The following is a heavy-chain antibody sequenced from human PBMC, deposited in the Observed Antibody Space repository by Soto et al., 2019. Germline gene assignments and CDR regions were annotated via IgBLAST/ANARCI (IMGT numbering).Heavy chain of an antibody. CDR2: FDPEDGET. Sequence: ASVKVSCKVSGYTLTELSMHCVRQAPGKGLEWMGGFDPEDGETIYAQKFQGRVTMTEDTSTDTAHMELSSLRSEDTAVYYCATRSQLRLYFDYWGQGTLVTVSS. D-gene: IGHD2-2*01. CDR3: ATRSQLRLYFDY. V-gene: IGHV1-24*01. CDR1: GYTLTELS. J-gene: IGHJ4*02.